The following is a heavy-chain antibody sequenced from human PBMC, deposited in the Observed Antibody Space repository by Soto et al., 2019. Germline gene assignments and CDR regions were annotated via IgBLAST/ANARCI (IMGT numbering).Heavy chain of an antibody. CDR2: ISTYNGNT. Sequence: QVQLVQSGAEVKKPGASVKVSCKASGYTFTTYGISWVRQAPGQGLEWMGWISTYNGNTNYAQKVQGRVTMTTDTSTSTAYMELRSLRSADTAVYYCARDGDVNTAMVRSSGYWGQGTLVTVSS. CDR3: ARDGDVNTAMVRSSGY. CDR1: GYTFTTYG. J-gene: IGHJ4*02. D-gene: IGHD5-18*01. V-gene: IGHV1-18*01.